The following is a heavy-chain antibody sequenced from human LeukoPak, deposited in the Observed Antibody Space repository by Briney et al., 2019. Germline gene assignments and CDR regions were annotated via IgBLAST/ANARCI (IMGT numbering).Heavy chain of an antibody. D-gene: IGHD2-2*01. CDR1: GFTFSSYA. J-gene: IGHJ4*02. CDR3: AKRPPCSSTSCSDY. CDR2: ISGSGGST. V-gene: IGHV3-23*01. Sequence: PGGSLRLSCAASGFTFSSYAMSWVRQAPGKGLEWVSAISGSGGSTYYADSVKGRFTISRDNSKNTLYLQMNSLTAEDTAVYYCAKRPPCSSTSCSDYWGQGTLVTVSS.